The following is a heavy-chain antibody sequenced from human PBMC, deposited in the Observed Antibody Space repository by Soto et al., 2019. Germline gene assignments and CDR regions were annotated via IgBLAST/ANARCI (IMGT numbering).Heavy chain of an antibody. J-gene: IGHJ4*02. V-gene: IGHV3-49*04. D-gene: IGHD2-15*01. Sequence: GGSLRLSCTASGFTFGDYAMSWVRQAPGKGLEGVGFIRSKAYGGTTEYAASVKGRFTISRDDSKSIAYLQMNSLKTEDTAVYYCTRDPSDCSGGSCYPTADYWGQGTLVTVSS. CDR1: GFTFGDYA. CDR3: TRDPSDCSGGSCYPTADY. CDR2: IRSKAYGGTT.